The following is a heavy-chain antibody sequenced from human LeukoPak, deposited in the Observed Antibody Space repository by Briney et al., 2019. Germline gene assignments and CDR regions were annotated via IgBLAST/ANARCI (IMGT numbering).Heavy chain of an antibody. CDR2: KSYVGIT. J-gene: IGHJ4*02. CDR1: GDSISSTTYW. V-gene: IGHV4-39*01. D-gene: IGHD4-11*01. CDR3: TRLPLDYSLDH. Sequence: PSETLSLTCTVSGDSISSTTYWWGWIRQSPGKGLEWIGSKSYVGITSYNPSLKSRVTISVDTSKNQFSLMLSSVTAADTAVYYCTRLPLDYSLDHWGQGTPVSVSS.